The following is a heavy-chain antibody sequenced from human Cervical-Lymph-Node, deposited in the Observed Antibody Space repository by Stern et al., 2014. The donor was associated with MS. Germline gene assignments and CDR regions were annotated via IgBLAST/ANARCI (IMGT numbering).Heavy chain of an antibody. J-gene: IGHJ3*02. CDR2: IYPEYSDT. CDR3: VRRRDSDSYDTFDI. Sequence: EVQLEESGAEVKKPGESLKISCKTSGYSFSNFWIGWVRQKPGKGLEWMGSIYPEYSDTTYSPSFQGHVTISADESISTAYLQWRSLKASDTAMYYCVRRRDSDSYDTFDIWGQGTMLIVSS. D-gene: IGHD3-22*01. CDR1: GYSFSNFW. V-gene: IGHV5-51*01.